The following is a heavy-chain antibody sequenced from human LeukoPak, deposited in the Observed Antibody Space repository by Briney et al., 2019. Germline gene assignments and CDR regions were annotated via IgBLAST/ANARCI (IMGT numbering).Heavy chain of an antibody. J-gene: IGHJ4*02. CDR3: SRGLDSRKLGY. CDR2: IHPSGAL. V-gene: IGHV4-31*03. Sequence: SETLSLTCTVSGASFSSGDQYWNWIRQRPGEGLEWIGSIHPSGALYDNPSLESRVTISIDTSKNQFSLNLNSVTAADTAVYFCSRGLDSRKLGYWGQGTLVTVSS. CDR1: GASFSSGDQY. D-gene: IGHD3-22*01.